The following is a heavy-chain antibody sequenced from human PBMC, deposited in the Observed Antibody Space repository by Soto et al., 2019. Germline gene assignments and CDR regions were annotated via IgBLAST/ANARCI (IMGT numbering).Heavy chain of an antibody. V-gene: IGHV3-23*01. CDR3: ATVGPYSPRWDF. CDR1: EFAFSTFG. J-gene: IGHJ3*01. D-gene: IGHD2-15*01. Sequence: EVQVLESGGGLVQPGGSLRLSCVCSEFAFSTFGMSWVRQAPGKGLESVSSISAIGDSTYHADSVKGRFSISRDNSRNSLYLQMNNLRAEDTAVYYCATVGPYSPRWDFWGQGTVVTVSS. CDR2: ISAIGDST.